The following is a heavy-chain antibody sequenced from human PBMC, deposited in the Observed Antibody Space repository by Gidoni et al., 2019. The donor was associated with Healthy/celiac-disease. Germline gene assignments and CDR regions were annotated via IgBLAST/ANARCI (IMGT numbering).Heavy chain of an antibody. CDR3: ARAYDILTGYSDY. D-gene: IGHD3-9*01. CDR1: GFTFSSYA. CDR2: ISYDGSNK. Sequence: QVPLVESGGGVVQPGRSLRLSCAASGFTFSSYARHWVRQAPGTGLEGVAGISYDGSNKSYADSVKGRFTISRDNSKNTLYLQMTSLRAEDTAVYYCARAYDILTGYSDYWGQGTLVTVSS. J-gene: IGHJ4*02. V-gene: IGHV3-30*04.